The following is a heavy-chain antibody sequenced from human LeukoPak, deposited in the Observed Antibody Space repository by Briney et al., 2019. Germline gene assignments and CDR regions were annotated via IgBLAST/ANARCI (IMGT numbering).Heavy chain of an antibody. CDR2: ISFYGINK. V-gene: IGHV3-30*03. Sequence: PSRSLTLSCATSGINFNNSGLHWGRQAPGKGLEWVAIISFYGINKDYADSVKGRFTISRDNSQKTLFLQMNSLRVEDTAVYYCARDSDPGGYIAAAGTGFDYWGQGTLVTVSS. CDR1: GINFNNSG. J-gene: IGHJ4*02. D-gene: IGHD6-13*01. CDR3: ARDSDPGGYIAAAGTGFDY.